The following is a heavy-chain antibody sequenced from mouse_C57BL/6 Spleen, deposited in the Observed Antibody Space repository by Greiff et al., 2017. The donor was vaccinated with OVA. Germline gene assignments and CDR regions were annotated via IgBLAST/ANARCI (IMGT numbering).Heavy chain of an antibody. CDR2: IYPGDGDT. CDR1: GYAFSSSW. Sequence: QVQLKESGPELVKPGASVKISCKASGYAFSSSWMNWVKQRPGKGLEWIGRIYPGDGDTNYNGKFKGKATLTADKSSSTAYMQLSSLTSEDSAVYFCAREEITTVVVRGAYWGQGTLVTVSA. CDR3: AREEITTVVVRGAY. V-gene: IGHV1-82*01. J-gene: IGHJ3*01. D-gene: IGHD1-1*01.